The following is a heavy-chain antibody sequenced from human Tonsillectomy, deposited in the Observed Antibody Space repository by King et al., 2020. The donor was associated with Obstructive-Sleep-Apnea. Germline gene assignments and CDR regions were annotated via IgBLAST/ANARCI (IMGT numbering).Heavy chain of an antibody. V-gene: IGHV3-15*01. Sequence: VQLVESGGGLVKPGGSLRLSCAASGFTFSNAWMTWVRQAPGKGLEWVGRIKSKTDGGTADYAAPVKGRFTISRDDSKNTLYLHMNSLKTEDTAVYYCTRHSSGWYAGAFDIWGQGTMVTVSS. CDR3: TRHSSGWYAGAFDI. D-gene: IGHD6-19*01. CDR2: IKSKTDGGTA. CDR1: GFTFSNAW. J-gene: IGHJ3*02.